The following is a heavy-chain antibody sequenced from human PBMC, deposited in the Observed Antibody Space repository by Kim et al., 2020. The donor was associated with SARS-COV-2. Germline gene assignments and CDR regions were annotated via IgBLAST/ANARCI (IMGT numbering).Heavy chain of an antibody. D-gene: IGHD3-22*01. Sequence: GGSLRLSCAASGFTVSSNYMSWVRQAPGKGLEWVSVIYSGGSTYYADSVKGRFTISRDNSKNTLYLQMNSLRAEDTAVYYCARIYYYDSSGYYFHFDYWGQGTLVTVSS. CDR3: ARIYYYDSSGYYFHFDY. CDR2: IYSGGST. V-gene: IGHV3-53*01. CDR1: GFTVSSNY. J-gene: IGHJ4*02.